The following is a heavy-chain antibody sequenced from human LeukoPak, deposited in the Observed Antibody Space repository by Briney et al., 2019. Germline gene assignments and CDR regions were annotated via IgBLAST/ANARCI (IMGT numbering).Heavy chain of an antibody. Sequence: PGGSLRLSCAASGFTFSDYYMSWIRQAPGKGLEWVSYISSSGSTIYYADSVKGRFTISRDNAKNSLYLQMNSLRAEDTAVYYCARPFYCSSTSCHTDVWGKGTTVTVSS. D-gene: IGHD2-2*02. CDR2: ISSSGSTI. CDR1: GFTFSDYY. J-gene: IGHJ6*04. CDR3: ARPFYCSSTSCHTDV. V-gene: IGHV3-11*01.